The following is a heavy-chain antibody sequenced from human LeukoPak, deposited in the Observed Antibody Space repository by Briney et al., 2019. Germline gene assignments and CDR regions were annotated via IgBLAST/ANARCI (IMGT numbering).Heavy chain of an antibody. J-gene: IGHJ4*02. CDR1: GYTFSIYG. D-gene: IGHD4-23*01. CDR3: ARQRYSGRSQGAADY. Sequence: ASVRVSCNASGYTFSIYGFSWVRQAPGQGLEWMGWISVYNGNTNYAQKFQGRVTMTTDTSTSTAHMELRSLRSDDTAVYYCARQRYSGRSQGAADYWGQGTLVTVSS. V-gene: IGHV1-18*01. CDR2: ISVYNGNT.